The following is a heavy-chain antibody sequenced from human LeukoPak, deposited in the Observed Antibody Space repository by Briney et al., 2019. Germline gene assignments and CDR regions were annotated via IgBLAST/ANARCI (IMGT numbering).Heavy chain of an antibody. CDR3: ARARSPTLGYFDL. CDR1: GLSFSSYS. D-gene: IGHD3-10*01. Sequence: GGSLRLSCAASGLSFSSYSMNWVRQAPGQGLEGVSYISSSSSTIYYADSVKGRFTISRDNAKNSLYLQMNSLRAEDTAVYYCARARSPTLGYFDLWGSGTLVTVSS. V-gene: IGHV3-48*04. CDR2: ISSSSSTI. J-gene: IGHJ2*01.